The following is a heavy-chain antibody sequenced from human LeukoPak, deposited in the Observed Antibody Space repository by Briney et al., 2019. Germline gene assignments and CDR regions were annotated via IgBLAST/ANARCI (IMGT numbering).Heavy chain of an antibody. J-gene: IGHJ1*01. D-gene: IGHD2/OR15-2a*01. Sequence: GASVKVSCKASGYTFTGYYIHWVRQAPGQGLEWMGWINPNSGGTNYIQKFQGRVTMTRDTSISTVYMELSRLRSDDTAVYYCARSTTPNENEYFEHWGQGTLVTVSS. CDR3: ARSTTPNENEYFEH. V-gene: IGHV1-2*02. CDR2: INPNSGGT. CDR1: GYTFTGYY.